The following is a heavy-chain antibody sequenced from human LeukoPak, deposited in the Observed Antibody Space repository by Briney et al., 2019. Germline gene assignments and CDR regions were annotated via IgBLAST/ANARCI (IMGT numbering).Heavy chain of an antibody. V-gene: IGHV4-34*01. CDR1: GGSSSGYY. Sequence: SETLSLTCAVYGGSSSGYYWSWIRQPPGKGLEWIGEINHSGSTNYNPSLKSRVTISVDTSKNQFSLKLSSVTAADTAVYYCARAHRCSSTSCYKNILYYYYYMDVWGKGTTVTVSS. J-gene: IGHJ6*03. D-gene: IGHD2-2*02. CDR2: INHSGST. CDR3: ARAHRCSSTSCYKNILYYYYYMDV.